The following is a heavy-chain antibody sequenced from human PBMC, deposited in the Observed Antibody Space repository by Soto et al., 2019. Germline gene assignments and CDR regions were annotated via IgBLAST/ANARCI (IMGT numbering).Heavy chain of an antibody. Sequence: QVQLVQSGAEVKKPGASVKVSCKASGYIFTRYYIHWVRPAPGQGLEWMGIINPSGGSTSFAQTFQGRVSMTRDTSTSTVYMELSSLRSEDAAVYYCASLSWRENIGLDVCGQGTTVTVSS. CDR1: GYIFTRYY. CDR2: INPSGGST. J-gene: IGHJ6*02. CDR3: ASLSWRENIGLDV. D-gene: IGHD5-12*01. V-gene: IGHV1-46*01.